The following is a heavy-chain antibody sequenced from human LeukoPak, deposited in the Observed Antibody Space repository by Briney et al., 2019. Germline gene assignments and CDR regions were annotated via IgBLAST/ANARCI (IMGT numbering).Heavy chain of an antibody. J-gene: IGHJ4*02. V-gene: IGHV6-1*01. CDR3: ARDWLGYYYDC. CDR1: GDSVSSNSPA. D-gene: IGHD6-19*01. Sequence: SQTLSLTFAISGDSVSSNSPAWNWIRQSPSRGLEWLGSTYYRSKWYNDYAVSVKGRIAINPDTSKNQFSLHLNSVTPEDTAVYYCARDWLGYYYDCWGQGTVVTVSS. CDR2: TYYRSKWYN.